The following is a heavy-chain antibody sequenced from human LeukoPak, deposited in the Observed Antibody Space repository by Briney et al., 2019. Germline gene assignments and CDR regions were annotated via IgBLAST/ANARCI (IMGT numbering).Heavy chain of an antibody. J-gene: IGHJ5*02. CDR3: ARDSDSSSWSRRFDP. V-gene: IGHV1-69*01. CDR1: GGTFSSYA. D-gene: IGHD6-13*01. CDR2: IIPIFGTA. Sequence: SVKVSCKASGGTFSSYAISWVRQAPGQGLEWMGGIIPIFGTANYAQKFQGRVTITADESTSTAYMGLSSLRSEDTAVYYCARDSDSSSWSRRFDPWGQGTLVTVSS.